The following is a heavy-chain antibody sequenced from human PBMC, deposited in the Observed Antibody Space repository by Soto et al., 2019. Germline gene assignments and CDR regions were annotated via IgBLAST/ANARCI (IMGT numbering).Heavy chain of an antibody. CDR2: IWYDGTKQ. V-gene: IGHV3-33*01. CDR3: ARDGTAMARGYYYYEMDV. CDR1: GFTFSSYG. D-gene: IGHD5-18*01. Sequence: PGGSLRLSCAASGFTFSSYGMHWVRQAPGKGLEWVALIWYDGTKQYYADSVKGRFTISRDNSKNTLYVQMNSLRAEDTAVYYRARDGTAMARGYYYYEMDVWGQGTTVTVSS. J-gene: IGHJ6*02.